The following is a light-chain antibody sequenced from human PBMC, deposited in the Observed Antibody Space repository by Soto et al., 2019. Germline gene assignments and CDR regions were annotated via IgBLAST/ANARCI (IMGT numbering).Light chain of an antibody. CDR3: QSYDSSRSPLYV. CDR1: SSNIGAGYD. V-gene: IGLV1-40*01. Sequence: QSVLTQPPSVSGAPGQRVSISCTGSSSNIGAGYDVHWYQHLPGTAPKLLIYANNNRPSGVPDRFSGSKSGTSASLAITGLQAEDEADYYGQSYDSSRSPLYVFGTGTKLTVL. J-gene: IGLJ1*01. CDR2: ANN.